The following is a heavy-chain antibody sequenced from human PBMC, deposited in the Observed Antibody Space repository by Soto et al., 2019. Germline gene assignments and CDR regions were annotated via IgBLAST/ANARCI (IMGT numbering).Heavy chain of an antibody. J-gene: IGHJ3*02. CDR3: AKGGSGSYSNAFDI. Sequence: QLQLQESGPGLVKPSETLSLTCTVSGGSISSSSYYWGWIRQPPGKGLEWIGSIYYSGSTYYNPSLQSRVTISVDTAKNQFSLKLSSVTAADPAVYYCAKGGSGSYSNAFDIWGQGTMVTVSS. CDR2: IYYSGST. V-gene: IGHV4-39*01. D-gene: IGHD3-10*01. CDR1: GGSISSSSYY.